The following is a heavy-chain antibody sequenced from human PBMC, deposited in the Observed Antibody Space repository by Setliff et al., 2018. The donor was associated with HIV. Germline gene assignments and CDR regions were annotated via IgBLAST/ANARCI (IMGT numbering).Heavy chain of an antibody. J-gene: IGHJ4*02. D-gene: IGHD3-22*01. CDR1: GGTFSSYA. CDR2: IIPIFGTA. Sequence: SVKVSCKASGGTFSSYAISWVRQAPGQGLEWMGGIIPIFGTANYAQKFQGRVTITTDESTRPAYMELSSLRSEDTAVYYCATYYYDSSGYYSPHAYWCQGTLVTVSS. CDR3: ATYYYDSSGYYSPHAY. V-gene: IGHV1-69*05.